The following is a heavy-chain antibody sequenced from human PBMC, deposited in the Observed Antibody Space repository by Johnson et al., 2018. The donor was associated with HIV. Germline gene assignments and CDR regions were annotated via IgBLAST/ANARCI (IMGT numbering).Heavy chain of an antibody. D-gene: IGHD2-21*01. CDR2: ISYDGSNK. Sequence: VQLVESGGGVVQPGRSLRLSCAASGFTFSSYGMHWVRQAPGKGLEWVAVISYDGSNKYYADSVKGRFTISRDNSKNTLYLQMNSLRAEDTAVYYCAKDSGDPAHAFDIWGQGTMVTVSS. V-gene: IGHV3-33*05. CDR3: AKDSGDPAHAFDI. J-gene: IGHJ3*02. CDR1: GFTFSSYG.